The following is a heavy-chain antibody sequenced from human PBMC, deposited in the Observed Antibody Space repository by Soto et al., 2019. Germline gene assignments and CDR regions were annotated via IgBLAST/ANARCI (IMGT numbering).Heavy chain of an antibody. Sequence: SETLSLTCIVSGESISTYYWSWIRQPAGKGLEWIGRMYGSGSTNYSPFLKSRVTMSVDTSKNQFSLKLNSVTAADTAVYYCARVLLERRHYFGMDVWGQGTTVT. D-gene: IGHD1-1*01. CDR2: MYGSGST. J-gene: IGHJ6*02. CDR3: ARVLLERRHYFGMDV. V-gene: IGHV4-4*07. CDR1: GESISTYY.